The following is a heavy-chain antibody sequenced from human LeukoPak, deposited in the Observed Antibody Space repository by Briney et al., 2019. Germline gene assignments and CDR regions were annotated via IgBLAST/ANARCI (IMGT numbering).Heavy chain of an antibody. CDR2: IRSKVYGGTT. CDR1: GFTFGEYA. CDR3: TRYGGMAARPKPPSYH. Sequence: GGSLRLSCTASGFTFGEYAMSWVRRAPGKGLEWVGFIRSKVYGGTTEFAASVKGRFTISRDDSKSIAYLQMNSLKTEDTALYFCTRYGGMAARPKPPSYHGGQGTLVTVSS. J-gene: IGHJ4*02. D-gene: IGHD6-6*01. V-gene: IGHV3-49*04.